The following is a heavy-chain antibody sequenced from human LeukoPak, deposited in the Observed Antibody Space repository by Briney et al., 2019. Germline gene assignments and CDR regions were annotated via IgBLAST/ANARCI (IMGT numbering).Heavy chain of an antibody. D-gene: IGHD4-11*01. CDR3: ARQNDLQSFDY. J-gene: IGHJ4*02. Sequence: GESLKISCKGSGYSFTTYWISWVRQMPGKGLEWMGTIDSSDSYTNYSPSFQGHVTISPDKSISTAYLQWSSLKASDTAMYYCARQNDLQSFDYWGQGTLVTVSS. CDR2: IDSSDSYT. CDR1: GYSFTTYW. V-gene: IGHV5-10-1*01.